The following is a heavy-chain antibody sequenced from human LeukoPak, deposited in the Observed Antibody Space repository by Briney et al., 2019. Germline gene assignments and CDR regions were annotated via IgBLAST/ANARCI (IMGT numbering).Heavy chain of an antibody. V-gene: IGHV3-23*01. CDR1: GFTFSSYA. CDR2: ISGSGGST. D-gene: IGHD3-22*01. CDR3: AKATGHPQTYYYDSSGYYYFDY. Sequence: GGSLRLSCAASGFTFSSYAMSWVRQAPGKGLEWVSAISGSGGSTYYADSVKGRFTISRDNSKNTLYLQMNSLRAEDTAVYYCAKATGHPQTYYYDSSGYYYFDYWGQGTLVTVSS. J-gene: IGHJ4*02.